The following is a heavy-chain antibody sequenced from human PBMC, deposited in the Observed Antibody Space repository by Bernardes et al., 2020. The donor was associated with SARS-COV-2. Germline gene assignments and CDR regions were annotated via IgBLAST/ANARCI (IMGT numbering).Heavy chain of an antibody. D-gene: IGHD6-19*01. J-gene: IGHJ4*02. CDR1: GFIFSDYA. CDR2: ISHDGGHK. Sequence: VWSLILSCATSGFIFSDYAMHWVRQAPGKGLEWVALISHDGGHKYYAASVRGRFTVSRDNSKNTLYLQINSLRDEDTAVYYCAKILSSAWFDLRLGYLENWGQGTLVTFSS. V-gene: IGHV3-30*18. CDR3: AKILSSAWFDLRLGYLEN.